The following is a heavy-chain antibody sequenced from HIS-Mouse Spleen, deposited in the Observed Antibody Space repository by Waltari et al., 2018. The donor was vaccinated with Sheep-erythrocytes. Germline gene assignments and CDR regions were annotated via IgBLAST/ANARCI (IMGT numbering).Heavy chain of an antibody. CDR2: IYYSGSA. CDR3: ARHKDTAMVHFDY. V-gene: IGHV4-39*01. J-gene: IGHJ4*02. D-gene: IGHD5-18*01. CDR1: GGSISSSSYY. Sequence: QLQLQESGPGLVKPSETLSLTCTVSGGSISSSSYYWGWIRQPPGQGLEWIGSIYYSGSAYYNPSLQIRVPISVDTSQNQFSLRLSAVTDADPAVYYCARHKDTAMVHFDYWGQGTLVTVSS.